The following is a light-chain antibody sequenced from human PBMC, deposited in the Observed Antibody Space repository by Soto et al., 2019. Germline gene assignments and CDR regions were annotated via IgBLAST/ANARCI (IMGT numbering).Light chain of an antibody. CDR1: QSISNY. CDR2: TAS. Sequence: DIQMTQSPSSLSASVGDRVTITCRASQSISNYLNWYQQKPGTAPKLLIYTASSLQSGVPSRFSGSGSGPDFTLTISSLQPEDCATYYCQQSHSTPLTFGGGTKVEIK. CDR3: QQSHSTPLT. J-gene: IGKJ4*01. V-gene: IGKV1-39*01.